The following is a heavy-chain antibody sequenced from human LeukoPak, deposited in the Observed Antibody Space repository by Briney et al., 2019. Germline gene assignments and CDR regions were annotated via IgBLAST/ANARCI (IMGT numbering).Heavy chain of an antibody. D-gene: IGHD6-6*01. J-gene: IGHJ4*02. Sequence: ASVKVSCKASGYTFTPYSMHWVRQAPGQGLEWMGVINPSGGSTNYAQKFQRRVTVTRDTSTSTVYMDLSSLRSEDAAVYYCAREQVAGRRSFDYWRQRTQVTVSS. CDR3: AREQVAGRRSFDY. V-gene: IGHV1-46*01. CDR2: INPSGGST. CDR1: GYTFTPYS.